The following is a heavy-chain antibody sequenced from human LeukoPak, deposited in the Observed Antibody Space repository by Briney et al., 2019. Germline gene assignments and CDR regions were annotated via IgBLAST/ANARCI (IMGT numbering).Heavy chain of an antibody. CDR1: GYXFTSYG. CDR2: ISAYNGNT. D-gene: IGHD3-10*01. V-gene: IGHV1-18*01. J-gene: IGHJ5*02. CDR3: ARDYYGSGRGYWFDP. Sequence: ASVKVSCKASGYXFTSYGMSWVRQAPGQGHEWMGGISAYNGNTNYAQKLQGRVTMTTDTSTSTAYMELRSLRSDDTAVYYCARDYYGSGRGYWFDPWGQGTLVTVSS.